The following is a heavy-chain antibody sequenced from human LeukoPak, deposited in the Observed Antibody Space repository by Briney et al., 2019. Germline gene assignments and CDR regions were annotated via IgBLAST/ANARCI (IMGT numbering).Heavy chain of an antibody. CDR1: GFTFSSYE. Sequence: GGSLRLSCAASGFTFSSYEMNWVRQAPGKGLEWVSSISSSSSYIYYADSVKGRFTISRDNAKNSLYLQMNSLRAEDTAVYYCARVGMVRGVIIMSFDYWGQGTLVTVSS. J-gene: IGHJ4*02. CDR3: ARVGMVRGVIIMSFDY. D-gene: IGHD3-10*01. V-gene: IGHV3-21*01. CDR2: ISSSSSYI.